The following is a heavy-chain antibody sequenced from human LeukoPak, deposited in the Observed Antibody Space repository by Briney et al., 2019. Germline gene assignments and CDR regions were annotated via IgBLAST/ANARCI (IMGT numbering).Heavy chain of an antibody. V-gene: IGHV4-4*07. J-gene: IGHJ3*02. CDR1: GGAISSYY. CDR3: ATRRKARAFDI. D-gene: IGHD1-26*01. Sequence: SETLSLTCTVSGGAISSYYWSWIRQPAGKGLEWIGRIYSSGSTNYNTSLKSRVTISVDTSKNQFSLKLSSVTAADTAVYYCATRRKARAFDIWGQGTMVTVSS. CDR2: IYSSGST.